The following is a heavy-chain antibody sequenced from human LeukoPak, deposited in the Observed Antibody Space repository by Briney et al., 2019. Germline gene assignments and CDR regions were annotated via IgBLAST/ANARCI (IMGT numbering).Heavy chain of an antibody. V-gene: IGHV1-8*03. CDR3: AKLSVWDGSGNYDY. CDR1: GYTFTSND. J-gene: IGHJ4*02. CDR2: LNSNSGKT. D-gene: IGHD3-10*01. Sequence: ASVKVSCKASGYTFTSNDINWVRQATGQGLEWMGWLNSNSGKTGYAQKFQGRVTISRNPSISTAYMELSRLRSDDTAVYYCAKLSVWDGSGNYDYWGQGTLVTVSS.